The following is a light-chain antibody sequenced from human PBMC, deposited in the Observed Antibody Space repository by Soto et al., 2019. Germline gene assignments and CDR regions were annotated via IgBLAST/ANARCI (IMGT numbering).Light chain of an antibody. V-gene: IGKV3-15*01. Sequence: EIAMTQSPATLSVSPGERATLSCRASQSVSSKLAWYQQKPGQAPRLLIYDASTRATGIPARFSGSGSGTEFTLTISSLQSEDFAVYYCQQFNNWPRTSGQGTKVEIK. CDR2: DAS. CDR3: QQFNNWPRT. J-gene: IGKJ1*01. CDR1: QSVSSK.